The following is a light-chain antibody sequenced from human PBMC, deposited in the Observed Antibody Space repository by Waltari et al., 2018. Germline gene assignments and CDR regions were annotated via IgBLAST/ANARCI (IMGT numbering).Light chain of an antibody. Sequence: DIVMTQSPDSLAVSLGERATINCKSSQSVLYSSNNKNYLAWYQQKPGQPPKLIIYWASPRESGVPDRFSGSESGTDFTLTISSLQAEDVAVYYCQQYYNSPLTFGGGTKVEIK. J-gene: IGKJ4*01. V-gene: IGKV4-1*01. CDR3: QQYYNSPLT. CDR2: WAS. CDR1: QSVLYSSNNKNY.